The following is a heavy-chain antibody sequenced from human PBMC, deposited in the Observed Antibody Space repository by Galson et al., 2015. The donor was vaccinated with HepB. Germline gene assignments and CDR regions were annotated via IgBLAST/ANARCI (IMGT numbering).Heavy chain of an antibody. CDR2: VRYDGSNR. CDR3: AKVGPGSSGWYGYFDY. CDR1: GFTFSSYG. J-gene: IGHJ4*02. V-gene: IGHV3-30*02. Sequence: SLRLSCAASGFTFSSYGMHWVRQAPGKGLEWVAFVRYDGSNRNYADSVKGRFTISRDNSKNTLYLQMNSLRAEDTAVFYCAKVGPGSSGWYGYFDYWGQGTLVIVSS. D-gene: IGHD6-19*01.